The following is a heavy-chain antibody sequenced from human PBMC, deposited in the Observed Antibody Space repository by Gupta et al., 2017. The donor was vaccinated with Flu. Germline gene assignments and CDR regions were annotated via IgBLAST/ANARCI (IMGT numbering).Heavy chain of an antibody. CDR2: YGGSHK. J-gene: IGHJ3*02. D-gene: IGHD5-12*01. CDR3: AKVHYFYDALDGLDI. V-gene: IGHV3-30*18. Sequence: YGGSHKNYADSVKGRFTISRDSSNDTLYLQMHSLRAEDTAVYYCAKVHYFYDALDGLDIWGQGTMVTVSS.